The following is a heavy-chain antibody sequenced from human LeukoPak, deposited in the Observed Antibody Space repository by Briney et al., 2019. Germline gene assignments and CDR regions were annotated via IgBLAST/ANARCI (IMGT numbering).Heavy chain of an antibody. Sequence: ASVKVSCKASGYTFTSYGISWVRQAPGQGLEWMGWISAYNGNTNYAQKLQGRVTMTTDTSTSTAYMELRSLRSDDTAVYYCACNHPDYGDYTTADWGQGTLVTVSS. CDR2: ISAYNGNT. V-gene: IGHV1-18*01. D-gene: IGHD4-17*01. CDR3: ACNHPDYGDYTTAD. CDR1: GYTFTSYG. J-gene: IGHJ4*02.